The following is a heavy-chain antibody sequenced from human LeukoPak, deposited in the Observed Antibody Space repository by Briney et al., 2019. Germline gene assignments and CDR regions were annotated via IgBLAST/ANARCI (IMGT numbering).Heavy chain of an antibody. D-gene: IGHD6-19*01. V-gene: IGHV3-30*04. J-gene: IGHJ4*02. Sequence: GGSLRLSCAASGFTFSNYAIHWVRQAPGKGLEWVALISYDGSHKNYADSVKGRTTISRDNSELYLQMNSLRAEDTAVYYCARLKAVAGMAYYFDYWGQGTLVTVSS. CDR3: ARLKAVAGMAYYFDY. CDR2: ISYDGSHK. CDR1: GFTFSNYA.